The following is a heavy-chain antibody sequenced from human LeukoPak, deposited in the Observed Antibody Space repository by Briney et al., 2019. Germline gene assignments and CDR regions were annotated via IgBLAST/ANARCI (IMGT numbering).Heavy chain of an antibody. CDR3: AKARSYDLIPLFDY. CDR1: GFTFDDYA. CDR2: ISWNSGTI. D-gene: IGHD5-12*01. Sequence: PGGSLRLSCAASGFTFDDYAMHWVRQVPGKGLEWVSGISWNSGTIVYADSVKGRFTISRDNAKNSLYLQMNSLRAEDMALYYCAKARSYDLIPLFDYWGQGTLVTVSS. V-gene: IGHV3-9*03. J-gene: IGHJ4*02.